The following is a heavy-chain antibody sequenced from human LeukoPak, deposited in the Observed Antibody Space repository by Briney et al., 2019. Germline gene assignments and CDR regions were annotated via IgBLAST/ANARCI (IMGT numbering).Heavy chain of an antibody. Sequence: ASVKVSCTASGYTFTGYHMHWVRQAPGQGLEWMGRINPNSGDTNYAQKFQGRVTMTRDTSISTAYMELSRLRSDDTAVYYCARDYCSSTSCLFDYWGQGTLVTVSS. CDR3: ARDYCSSTSCLFDY. D-gene: IGHD2-2*01. V-gene: IGHV1-2*06. CDR1: GYTFTGYH. CDR2: INPNSGDT. J-gene: IGHJ4*02.